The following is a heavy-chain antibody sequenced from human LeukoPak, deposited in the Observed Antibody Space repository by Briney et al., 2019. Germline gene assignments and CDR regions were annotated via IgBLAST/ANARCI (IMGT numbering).Heavy chain of an antibody. CDR1: GYTFTGYY. V-gene: IGHV1-2*02. CDR3: ARGIDSGSPPLGTFEI. J-gene: IGHJ3*02. D-gene: IGHD1-26*01. Sequence: GASVKVSCKASGYTFTGYYMHWVRQAPGQGLEWMGWINPNSGGTNYAQKFQGRVTMTRDTSISTAYMELSRLRSDDTAIYYCARGIDSGSPPLGTFEIWGQGTMVTVSS. CDR2: INPNSGGT.